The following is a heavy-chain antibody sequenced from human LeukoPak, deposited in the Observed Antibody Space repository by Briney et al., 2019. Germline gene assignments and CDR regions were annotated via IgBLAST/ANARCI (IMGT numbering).Heavy chain of an antibody. Sequence: SETLSLTCTVSGGSISSYYWSWIRQPPGKGLEWIGYIYYSGSTNYNPSVKSRVTISVDTSKNQFSLKLSSVTAADTAVYYCASRLYYDFWSGWGNAFDIWGQGTMVTVSS. CDR1: GGSISSYY. CDR2: IYYSGST. D-gene: IGHD3-3*01. CDR3: ASRLYYDFWSGWGNAFDI. J-gene: IGHJ3*02. V-gene: IGHV4-59*12.